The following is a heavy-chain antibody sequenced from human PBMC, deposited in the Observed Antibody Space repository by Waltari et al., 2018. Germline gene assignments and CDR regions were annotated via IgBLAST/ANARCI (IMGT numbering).Heavy chain of an antibody. J-gene: IGHJ4*02. CDR2: IYYSGST. CDR1: GGSIRSSY. Sequence: QVQLQESGPGLVKPSETLSLTCPVSGGSIRSSYWSWVRPPPGKGLGWIGYIYYSGSTNYNPSLKSRVTISVDTSKNQFSLKLSSVTAADTAVYYCARLGYGDPRDYFDYWGQGTLVTVSS. D-gene: IGHD4-17*01. V-gene: IGHV4-59*08. CDR3: ARLGYGDPRDYFDY.